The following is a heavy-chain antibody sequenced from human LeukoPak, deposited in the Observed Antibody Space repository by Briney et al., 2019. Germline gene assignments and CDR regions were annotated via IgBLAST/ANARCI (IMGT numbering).Heavy chain of an antibody. CDR1: GYTFTGYY. V-gene: IGHV1-69*13. J-gene: IGHJ6*03. CDR2: IVPMFDTT. D-gene: IGHD1-14*01. Sequence: GASVKVSWKASGYTFTGYYMHWVRQAPGQGLEWLGGIVPMFDTTNYGQKFQGRLTITADPSTSTAYMELSSLRSEDTAVYYCASGPFLTFDHTPEGYYHYYMDVWGPGTTVTTSS. CDR3: ASGPFLTFDHTPEGYYHYYMDV.